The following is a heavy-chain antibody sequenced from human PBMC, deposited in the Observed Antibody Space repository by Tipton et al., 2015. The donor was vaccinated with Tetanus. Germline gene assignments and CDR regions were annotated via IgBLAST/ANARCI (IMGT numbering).Heavy chain of an antibody. Sequence: QLVQSGAEVKKPGASVKVSCKASGYTFTGYYMHWVRQAPGQGLEWMGWINPNSGGTNYAQKCQGRVTMTRDTSISTAYMELSRLRSDDTAVYYCARARVIPYYWFDPWGQGTLVTVSS. J-gene: IGHJ5*02. V-gene: IGHV1-2*02. CDR1: GYTFTGYY. D-gene: IGHD3-22*01. CDR3: ARARVIPYYWFDP. CDR2: INPNSGGT.